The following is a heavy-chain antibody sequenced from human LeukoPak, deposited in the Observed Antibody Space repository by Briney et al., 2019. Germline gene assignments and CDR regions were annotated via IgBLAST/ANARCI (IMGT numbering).Heavy chain of an antibody. CDR1: GGTFSSYA. J-gene: IGHJ5*02. CDR3: ARAQYYYGSENWFDP. V-gene: IGHV1-69*13. CDR2: IIPIFGTA. Sequence: SVKVSCKASGGTFSSYAISWVRQAPGQGLKWMGGIIPIFGTANYAQKFQGRVTITADESTSTAYIELSSLRSEDTAVYYCARAQYYYGSENWFDPWGQGTLVTVSS. D-gene: IGHD3-10*01.